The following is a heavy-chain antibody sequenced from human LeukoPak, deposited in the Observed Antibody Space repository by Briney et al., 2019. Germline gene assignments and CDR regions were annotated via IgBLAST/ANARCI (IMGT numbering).Heavy chain of an antibody. CDR2: ISGSGGST. CDR1: GFTFSSYA. Sequence: GGSLRLSCAASGFTFSSYAMSWVRQAPGKGLEWVSAISGSGGSTYYADSVKGRFTISRDNSKNTLYLQMNSLRAEDTAVYYRAKVNNYYDSSGVSGAFDTWGQGTMVTVSS. V-gene: IGHV3-23*01. CDR3: AKVNNYYDSSGVSGAFDT. D-gene: IGHD3-22*01. J-gene: IGHJ3*02.